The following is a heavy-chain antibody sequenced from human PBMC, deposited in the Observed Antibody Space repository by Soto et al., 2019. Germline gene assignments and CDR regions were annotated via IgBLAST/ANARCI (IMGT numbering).Heavy chain of an antibody. V-gene: IGHV2-5*02. CDR3: ARTVNLFDY. CDR2: IYWDDDK. D-gene: IGHD4-17*01. CDR1: GFSLSTSGVG. J-gene: IGHJ4*02. Sequence: QITLKESGPTLVKPTQTLTLTCTFSGFSLSTSGVGVGWIRQPPGKALKWLALIYWDDDKRYSPSLKSRLTITKDNSKNQVVLTMNNMDPVDTAIYYCARTVNLFDYWGQGTLVTVSS.